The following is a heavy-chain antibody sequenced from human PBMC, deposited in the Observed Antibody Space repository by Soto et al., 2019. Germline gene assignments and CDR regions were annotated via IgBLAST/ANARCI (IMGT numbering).Heavy chain of an antibody. D-gene: IGHD1-1*01. Sequence: SETLSLTCTLSGGSVRAPDWWNWVRQSPDKGLEWIEEVHISGHSNYNPPLRSRVSVSIDSSKNQFYLNLNSVTAADTAIYYCARVRQGCSANNCCFDPWGQGTQVTVSS. CDR3: ARVRQGCSANNCCFDP. J-gene: IGHJ5*01. CDR1: GGSVRAPDW. V-gene: IGHV4-4*02. CDR2: VHISGHS.